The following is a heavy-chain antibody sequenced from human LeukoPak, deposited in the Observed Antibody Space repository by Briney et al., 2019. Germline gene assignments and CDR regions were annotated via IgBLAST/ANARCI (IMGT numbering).Heavy chain of an antibody. J-gene: IGHJ1*01. Sequence: GGSLRLFCAASGFTFSSYAMSWVRQAPGKGLEWVSAISGSGGSTYYADSVKGRFTISRDNSKNTLYLQMNSLRAEDTAVYYCAKPFVVVPAPQYFQHWGQGTLVTVSS. CDR3: AKPFVVVPAPQYFQH. CDR2: ISGSGGST. D-gene: IGHD2-2*01. V-gene: IGHV3-23*01. CDR1: GFTFSSYA.